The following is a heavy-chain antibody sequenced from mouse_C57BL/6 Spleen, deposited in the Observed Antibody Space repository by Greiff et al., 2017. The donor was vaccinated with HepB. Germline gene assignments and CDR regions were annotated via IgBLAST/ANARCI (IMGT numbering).Heavy chain of an antibody. CDR2: IDPEDGDT. J-gene: IGHJ3*01. D-gene: IGHD3-3*01. V-gene: IGHV14-1*01. Sequence: VQLQQSGAELVRPGASVKLSCTASGFNIKDYYMHWVKQRPEQGLEWIGRIDPEDGDTEYAPKFQGKATMTADTSSNTAYLQHSSLTSEDTAVYYGTTSLGRAWFAYWGKGTRVTVSA. CDR1: GFNIKDYY. CDR3: TTSLGRAWFAY.